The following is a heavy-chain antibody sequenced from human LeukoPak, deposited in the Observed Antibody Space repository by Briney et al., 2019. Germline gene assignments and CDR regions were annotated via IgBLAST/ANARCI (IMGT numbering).Heavy chain of an antibody. CDR3: ARGDYGDYVFNY. J-gene: IGHJ4*02. D-gene: IGHD4-17*01. Sequence: GGSLRLSCAGSGFSFTSYAMSWVRQAPGKGLEWVSAVSGGGDNTYYADSVKGRFTISRDISKNTLYLQMNSLRAEDTAVYYCARGDYGDYVFNYWGQGTLVTVSS. CDR2: VSGGGDNT. CDR1: GFSFTSYA. V-gene: IGHV3-23*01.